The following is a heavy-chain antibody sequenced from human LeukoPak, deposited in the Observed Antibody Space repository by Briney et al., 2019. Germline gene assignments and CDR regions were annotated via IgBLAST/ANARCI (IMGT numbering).Heavy chain of an antibody. CDR1: GFPFSRYG. CDR2: NSGSGGST. D-gene: IGHD3-10*01. J-gene: IGHJ6*03. Sequence: PGGSLRLSCAASGFPFSRYGMSWARHAPGRGREWVSANSGSGGSTYYPESVKGRFTISRDNSKNTLFLQMNSLRAEDTAVYYCAVRGGRAYYYYYMDVWGKGTTVTVSS. CDR3: AVRGGRAYYYYYMDV. V-gene: IGHV3-23*01.